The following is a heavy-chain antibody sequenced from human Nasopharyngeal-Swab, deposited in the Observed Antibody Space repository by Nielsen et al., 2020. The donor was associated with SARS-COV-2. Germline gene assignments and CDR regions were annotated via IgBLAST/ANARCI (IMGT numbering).Heavy chain of an antibody. D-gene: IGHD3-9*01. CDR3: ARDRHGYDILTGYRRANNWFDP. V-gene: IGHV3-11*04. Sequence: GESLKISCAASGFTFSDYYMSWIRQAPGKGLEWVSYISSSGSTIYYADSVKGRFTISRDNSKNSLYLQMNSLRAEDTAVYYCARDRHGYDILTGYRRANNWFDPWGQGTLVNVSS. J-gene: IGHJ5*02. CDR1: GFTFSDYY. CDR2: ISSSGSTI.